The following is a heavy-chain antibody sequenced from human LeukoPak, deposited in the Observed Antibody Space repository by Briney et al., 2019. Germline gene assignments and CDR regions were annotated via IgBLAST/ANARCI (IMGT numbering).Heavy chain of an antibody. J-gene: IGHJ3*01. D-gene: IGHD3-22*01. Sequence: GGSLRLSCAVSGFTFSSYSMNWVRQAPGKGLEWLSYISRDRSTYADSVKGRFTVSRDNDKNSLYLQMNSLRAEDTAVYYCARDAPYESSDFPLSDAFDVWGQGTMVAVSS. CDR1: GFTFSSYS. CDR2: ISRDRST. V-gene: IGHV3-48*01. CDR3: ARDAPYESSDFPLSDAFDV.